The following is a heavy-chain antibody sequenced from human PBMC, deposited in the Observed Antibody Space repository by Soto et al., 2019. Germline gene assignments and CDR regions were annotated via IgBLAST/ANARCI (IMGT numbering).Heavy chain of an antibody. Sequence: SETLSLTCTVSGGSISSYYWSWIRQPPGKGLEWIGYIYYSGSTNYNPSLKSRVTISVDTSKNQFSLKLSSVTAADTAVYYCARDSYSSSSTLSNYYGMDVWGQGTTVTVSS. V-gene: IGHV4-59*01. D-gene: IGHD6-6*01. CDR3: ARDSYSSSSTLSNYYGMDV. CDR2: IYYSGST. CDR1: GGSISSYY. J-gene: IGHJ6*02.